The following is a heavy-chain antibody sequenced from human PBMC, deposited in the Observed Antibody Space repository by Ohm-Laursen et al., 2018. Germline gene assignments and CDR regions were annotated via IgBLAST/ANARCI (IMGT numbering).Heavy chain of an antibody. Sequence: SLRLSCSASGFTFGEYAMNWVRQAPGKGLEWVSGISWNSGSRGYADSVKGRFTISRDNAKNSMYLQMDSLRAEDTALYYCARATSTAGTGYFDYWGQGILVTVSS. CDR1: GFTFGEYA. CDR2: ISWNSGSR. V-gene: IGHV3-9*01. CDR3: ARATSTAGTGYFDY. D-gene: IGHD6-13*01. J-gene: IGHJ4*02.